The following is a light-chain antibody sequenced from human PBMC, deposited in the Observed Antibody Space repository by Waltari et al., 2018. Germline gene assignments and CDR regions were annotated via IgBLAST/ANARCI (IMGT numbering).Light chain of an antibody. CDR1: QSVLSRSNNKNY. CDR3: QHYYSTPLA. J-gene: IGKJ4*01. V-gene: IGKV4-1*01. CDR2: WAS. Sequence: DIVMTQSPDSLAVSLGERATINCRSSQSVLSRSNNKNYLAWYQRKQGQPPKLLIYWASTRESGVPDRFRGSGSGTDFTLTISSLQAEDVAVYYCQHYYSTPLAFGGGTKVEIK.